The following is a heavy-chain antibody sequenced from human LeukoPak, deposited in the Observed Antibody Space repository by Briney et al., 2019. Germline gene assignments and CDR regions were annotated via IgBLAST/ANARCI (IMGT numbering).Heavy chain of an antibody. CDR3: ARDPSRIAAAGFYYYFDY. CDR1: GFTFSSYS. CDR2: ISSGSSYI. V-gene: IGHV3-21*01. D-gene: IGHD6-13*01. J-gene: IGHJ4*02. Sequence: GGPLRLSCAASGFTFSSYSMNWVRQPPGKGLEWVSSISSGSSYIYYADSVKGRFTISRDNAKNSLYLQMNSLRAEDTAVYYCARDPSRIAAAGFYYYFDYWGQGTLVAVSS.